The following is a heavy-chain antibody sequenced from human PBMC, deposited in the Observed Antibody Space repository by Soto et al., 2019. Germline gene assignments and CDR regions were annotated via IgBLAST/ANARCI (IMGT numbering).Heavy chain of an antibody. J-gene: IGHJ4*02. CDR3: VRSKAGYSNGTPFDY. Sequence: EVQLEESGGALVQPGRSLRLSCAASGFTFDDYAMYWVRQVLGKGLEWVSSISWNSGNIGYADSVKGRFTTSRDNAKXSLYLQMNSLRPEDTALYYCVRSKAGYSNGTPFDYWGQGSLVTVSS. V-gene: IGHV3-9*01. CDR2: ISWNSGNI. D-gene: IGHD5-18*01. CDR1: GFTFDDYA.